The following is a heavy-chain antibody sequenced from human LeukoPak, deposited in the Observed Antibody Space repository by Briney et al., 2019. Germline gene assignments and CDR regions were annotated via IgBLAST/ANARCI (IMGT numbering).Heavy chain of an antibody. CDR2: INPNSGGT. CDR1: GYTFTGYY. D-gene: IGHD6-13*01. CDR3: ARGIAAAVTTFY. Sequence: ASVEVSCKASGYTFTGYYMHWVRQAPGQGLEWMGWINPNSGGTNYAQKFQGRVTMTRDTSISTAYMELSRLRSDDTAVYYCARGIAAAVTTFYWGQGTLVTVSS. V-gene: IGHV1-2*02. J-gene: IGHJ4*02.